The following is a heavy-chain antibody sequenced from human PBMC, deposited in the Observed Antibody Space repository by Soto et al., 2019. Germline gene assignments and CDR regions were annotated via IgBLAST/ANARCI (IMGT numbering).Heavy chain of an antibody. D-gene: IGHD2-21*02. CDR1: GFSLSTGGLG. CDR3: AHSRCGGDCLQSYSSHYYYGMDV. V-gene: IGHV2-5*02. J-gene: IGHJ6*02. CDR2: IYWDDDK. Sequence: QITLKESGPPLVKPTQTLTLACTFSGFSLSTGGLGVGWIRQPPGKALEWLALIYWDDDKRYSPSLKSRLTLTKDTSKTQVVLTMTNMDPVDTATYYCAHSRCGGDCLQSYSSHYYYGMDVWGQGTTVTVSS.